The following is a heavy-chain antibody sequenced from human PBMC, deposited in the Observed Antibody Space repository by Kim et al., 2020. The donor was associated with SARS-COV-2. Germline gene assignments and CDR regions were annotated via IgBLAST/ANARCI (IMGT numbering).Heavy chain of an antibody. J-gene: IGHJ4*02. CDR3: ARNDILTGYPPDY. V-gene: IGHV4-34*01. D-gene: IGHD3-9*01. Sequence: YNPSLKSRVTISLDTSKNPFSLKLSSVTAADTAVYYCARNDILTGYPPDYWGQGTLVTVSS.